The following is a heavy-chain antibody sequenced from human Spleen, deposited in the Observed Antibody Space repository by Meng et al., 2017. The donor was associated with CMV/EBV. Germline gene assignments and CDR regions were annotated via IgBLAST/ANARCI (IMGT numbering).Heavy chain of an antibody. CDR1: FSNYD. V-gene: IGHV3-30*02. Sequence: FSNYDMHWVRQSPGKGLEWVALIRPDGGNKYYADSLKGRLTVSRDNSKSTLYLHMNSLRPEDTAVYYCANGGSYYASRNPSGFDYWGQGTPVTVSS. D-gene: IGHD3-10*01. J-gene: IGHJ4*02. CDR2: IRPDGGNK. CDR3: ANGGSYYASRNPSGFDY.